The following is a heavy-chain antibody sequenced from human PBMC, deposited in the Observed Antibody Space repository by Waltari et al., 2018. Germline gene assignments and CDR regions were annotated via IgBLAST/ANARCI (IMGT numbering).Heavy chain of an antibody. CDR1: GFTFGNYW. J-gene: IGHJ4*02. V-gene: IGHV3-7*01. CDR3: ARVPLPWYLDY. CDR2: INQDGNGL. Sequence: EGPVVEYGGGLVQAGGSLRRSCDASGFTFGNYWMTWVRRAPGKGLEWVANINQDGNGLHYVDSVRGRFTISRDNAKNSMFLQMNSLRAEDTAVYYCARVPLPWYLDYWGQGTLVTVSS.